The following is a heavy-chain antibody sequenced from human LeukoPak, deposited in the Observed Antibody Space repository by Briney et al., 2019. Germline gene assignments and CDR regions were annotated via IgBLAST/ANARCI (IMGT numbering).Heavy chain of an antibody. V-gene: IGHV1-2*06. CDR1: GNTLTDLS. D-gene: IGHD3-3*01. J-gene: IGHJ4*02. CDR2: INPNSGGT. Sequence: ASVKVSCKVSGNTLTDLSIHWVRQAPGQGLEWMGRINPNSGGTNYAQKFQGRVTMTRDTSISTAYMELSRLRSDDTAVYYCARDQEGITIFGVVTSPCDYWGQGTLVTVSS. CDR3: ARDQEGITIFGVVTSPCDY.